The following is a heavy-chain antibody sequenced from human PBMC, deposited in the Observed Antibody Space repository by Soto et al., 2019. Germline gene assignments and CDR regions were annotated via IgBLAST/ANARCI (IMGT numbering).Heavy chain of an antibody. V-gene: IGHV1-8*01. D-gene: IGHD2-15*01. CDR1: GCTFTSYD. CDR3: ARGLGDIVVVVAADAFDI. J-gene: IGHJ3*02. Sequence: QVQLVQSGAEVKKPGASVKVSCKASGCTFTSYDINWVRQATGQGLEWMGWMNPNSGNTGYAQKFQGRVTMTRNTYISTAYMELSSLRSEDTAVYYCARGLGDIVVVVAADAFDIWGQGTMVTVSS. CDR2: MNPNSGNT.